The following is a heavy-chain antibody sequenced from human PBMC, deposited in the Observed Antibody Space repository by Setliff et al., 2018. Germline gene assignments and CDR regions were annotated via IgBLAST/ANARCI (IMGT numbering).Heavy chain of an antibody. D-gene: IGHD3-10*01. V-gene: IGHV3-23*01. Sequence: GGSLRLSCAASGFTFSSYAMSWVRQAPGKGLEWVSAISGSGGRTYYADSVKGRFTVSRDNAKDSLHPQMNSLRAEDTAVYYCARTYGSANSYAFDIWGQGTMVTVSS. CDR3: ARTYGSANSYAFDI. CDR2: ISGSGGRT. J-gene: IGHJ3*02. CDR1: GFTFSSYA.